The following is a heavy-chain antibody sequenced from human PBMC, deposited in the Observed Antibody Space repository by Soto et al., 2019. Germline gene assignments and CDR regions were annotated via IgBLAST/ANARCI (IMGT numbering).Heavy chain of an antibody. CDR2: ISYDGNTQ. CDR1: GFIFSGSA. J-gene: IGHJ4*02. V-gene: IGHV3-30-3*01. D-gene: IGHD3-9*01. CDR3: AKETNAYEINF. Sequence: ESGGGVVQPGRSLRLSCAASGFIFSGSAMRWVRQAPGKGLEWVAVISYDGNTQYYADSVKGRFTVSRDNSNNMLYVQMNNLRDEDTAMYYCAKETNAYEINFWGQGTLVTVSS.